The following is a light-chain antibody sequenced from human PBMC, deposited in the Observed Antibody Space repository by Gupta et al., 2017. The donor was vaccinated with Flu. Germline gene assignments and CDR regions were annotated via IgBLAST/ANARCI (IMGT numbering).Light chain of an antibody. CDR1: QDIRND. CDR3: LQYNSYPYS. J-gene: IGKJ2*03. CDR2: AAS. V-gene: IGKV1-17*01. Sequence: CRASQDIRNDLGWYQQKPEKSPKRLIYAASSLQSGVPSRFSASGSGTEFTLTISSLQPEDFTTYYCLQYNSYPYSFGQGTKLEIK.